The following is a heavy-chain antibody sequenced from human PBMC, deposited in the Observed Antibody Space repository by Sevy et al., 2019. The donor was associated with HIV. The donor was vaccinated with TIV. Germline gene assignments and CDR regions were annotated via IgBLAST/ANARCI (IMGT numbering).Heavy chain of an antibody. J-gene: IGHJ6*02. CDR3: ARHVFDEMATIPLGGMDV. CDR1: GGSISSSSYY. V-gene: IGHV4-39*01. Sequence: TLSLTCTVSGGSISSSSYYWGWIRQPPGKGLEWIGSIYYSGSTYYNPSLKSRVTISVDTSKNQFSLKLSSVTAADTAVYYCARHVFDEMATIPLGGMDVWGQGTTVTVSS. CDR2: IYYSGST. D-gene: IGHD5-12*01.